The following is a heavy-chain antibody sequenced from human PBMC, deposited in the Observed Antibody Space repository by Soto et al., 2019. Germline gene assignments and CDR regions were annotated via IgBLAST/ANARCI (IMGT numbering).Heavy chain of an antibody. CDR3: ARDVFATEAFNI. CDR2: INSDGSST. CDR1: GFTFSSHW. Sequence: GGSLRLSCAASGFTFSSHWMHWVRQVPGKGLVWVSRINSDGSSTTYADSVKGRFTISRDNAKNALYLEMNSLRAEDTAVYYCARDVFATEAFNIWGQGTMVTVSS. D-gene: IGHD2-21*01. V-gene: IGHV3-74*01. J-gene: IGHJ3*02.